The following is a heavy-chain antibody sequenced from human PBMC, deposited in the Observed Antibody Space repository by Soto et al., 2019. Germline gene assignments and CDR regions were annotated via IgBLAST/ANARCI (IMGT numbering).Heavy chain of an antibody. CDR2: VYYSGTT. J-gene: IGHJ4*02. D-gene: IGHD2-15*01. CDR1: GGSFSSYY. CDR3: APYESGGNFNS. V-gene: IGHV4-59*01. Sequence: PSETLSLTCTVSGGSFSSYYWSWIRQPPGKGLEWIGYVYYSGTTNYNPSLKSRVSISVDTSKNQFSLKLTSVTVADTAVYYCAPYESGGNFNSGGQGPLVT.